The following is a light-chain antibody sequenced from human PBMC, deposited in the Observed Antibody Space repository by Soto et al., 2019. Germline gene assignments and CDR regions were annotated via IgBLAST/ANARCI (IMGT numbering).Light chain of an antibody. Sequence: QSVVTQPPSASGSPGQSVTISCTGTSSDVGGYNYVSWYQQHPGKAPKLMIYEVIKRPSGVPDRFSGSKSGNTASLTVTGLQAEDEADYYCSSYAGNNNLRVFGGGTKLTVL. CDR1: SSDVGGYNY. V-gene: IGLV2-8*01. CDR3: SSYAGNNNLRV. J-gene: IGLJ2*01. CDR2: EVI.